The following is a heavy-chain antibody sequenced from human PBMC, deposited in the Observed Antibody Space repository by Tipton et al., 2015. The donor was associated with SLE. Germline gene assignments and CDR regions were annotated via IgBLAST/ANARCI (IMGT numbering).Heavy chain of an antibody. Sequence: QLVQSGPEVKKPGESLKISCKGSGYSFTNYWIAWVRQMPGKGLVWMGIIYPGDSDTRYSPSFQGQVTISADKSIGTVYLQWSSLKAWDTAIYYGGSRRVVVPVGAFDIWGQGTMVTVPS. CDR2: IYPGDSDT. CDR3: GSRRVVVPVGAFDI. D-gene: IGHD2-15*01. V-gene: IGHV5-51*03. CDR1: GYSFTNYW. J-gene: IGHJ3*02.